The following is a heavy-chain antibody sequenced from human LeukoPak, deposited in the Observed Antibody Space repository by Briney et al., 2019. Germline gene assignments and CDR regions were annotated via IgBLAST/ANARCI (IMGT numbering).Heavy chain of an antibody. CDR3: ARGTGVLRFLEWHLDWFDP. D-gene: IGHD3-3*01. CDR2: MNPNSGNT. J-gene: IGHJ5*02. CDR1: GYTFTSYD. Sequence: ASVKVSCKASGYTFTSYDINWVRQATGQGLEWMGWMNPNSGNTGYAQEFQGRVTITRNTSISTAYMELSSLRSEDTAVYYCARGTGVLRFLEWHLDWFDPWGQGTLVTVSS. V-gene: IGHV1-8*03.